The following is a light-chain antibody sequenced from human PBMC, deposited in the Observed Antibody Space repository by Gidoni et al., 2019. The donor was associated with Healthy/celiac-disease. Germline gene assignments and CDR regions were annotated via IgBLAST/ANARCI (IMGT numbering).Light chain of an antibody. Sequence: DIQMTQSPSSLSASVGDRVTITCRASQSITNFLNWYQQKPGKAPNLLIYTASTLQSGVPSRFSGSGSGTDFTLTISSLQPEDFATYYCQQTYSTPYTFXQXTKVEIK. CDR3: QQTYSTPYT. V-gene: IGKV1-39*01. CDR2: TAS. CDR1: QSITNF. J-gene: IGKJ2*01.